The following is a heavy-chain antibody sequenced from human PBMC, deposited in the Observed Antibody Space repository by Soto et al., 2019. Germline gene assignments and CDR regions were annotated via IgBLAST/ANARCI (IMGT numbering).Heavy chain of an antibody. CDR1: GFTFSSYS. Sequence: GGSLRLSCAASGFTFSSYSMNWVRQAPGKGLEWVSYISSSSSTIYYADSVKGRFTISRDNAKNSLYLQMNSLRAEDTAVYYCARDLGEELVSIYYYYGMDVWGQGTKVTVSS. J-gene: IGHJ6*02. D-gene: IGHD6-13*01. CDR3: ARDLGEELVSIYYYYGMDV. CDR2: ISSSSSTI. V-gene: IGHV3-48*01.